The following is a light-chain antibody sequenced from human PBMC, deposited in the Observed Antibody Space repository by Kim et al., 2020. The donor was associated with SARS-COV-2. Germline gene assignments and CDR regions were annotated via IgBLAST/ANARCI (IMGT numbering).Light chain of an antibody. CDR3: QVWDRRTAWV. V-gene: IGLV3-1*01. J-gene: IGLJ3*02. CDR1: KLGGKS. Sequence: SYELTQPPSVSVAPGKTASITWGGNKLGGKSVYWYQQKPGQAPVLVIYQDNERPSGIPERFSGSNSGNTATLTISGTEAMDEADYYCQVWDRRTAWVFGGGTRLP. CDR2: QDN.